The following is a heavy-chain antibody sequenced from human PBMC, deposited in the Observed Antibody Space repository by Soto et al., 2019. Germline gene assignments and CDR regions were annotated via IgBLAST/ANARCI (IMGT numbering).Heavy chain of an antibody. CDR1: GGSFSGYY. Sequence: SETLSLTCAVYGGSFSGYYWSWIRQPPGKGLGWIGEINHSGSTNYNPSLKSRVTISVDTSKNQFSLKLSSVTAADTAVYYCARGGLYCSGGSCIDYWGQGTLVTVSS. CDR2: INHSGST. D-gene: IGHD2-15*01. V-gene: IGHV4-34*01. J-gene: IGHJ4*02. CDR3: ARGGLYCSGGSCIDY.